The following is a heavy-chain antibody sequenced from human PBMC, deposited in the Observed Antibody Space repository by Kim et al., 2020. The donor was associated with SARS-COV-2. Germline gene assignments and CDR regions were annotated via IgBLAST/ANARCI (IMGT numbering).Heavy chain of an antibody. V-gene: IGHV3-15*01. CDR3: TTDPLITMVRGVIIGTDY. D-gene: IGHD3-10*01. Sequence: KGRFTISRDDSKNTLYLQMNSLKTEDTAVYYCTTDPLITMVRGVIIGTDYWGQGTLVTVSS. J-gene: IGHJ4*02.